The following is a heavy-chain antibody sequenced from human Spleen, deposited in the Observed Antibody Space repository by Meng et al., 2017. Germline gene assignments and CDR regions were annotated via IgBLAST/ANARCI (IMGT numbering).Heavy chain of an antibody. CDR1: AYTFTSYD. J-gene: IGHJ5*02. Sequence: ASVKVSCKASAYTFTSYDINWVRQATGQGLEWMGWMNPNSANTGYAQNFQGRVTMTRNTSISTAYMELSSLRSEDTAVYYCASHRRFGELFGTFDPWGQGTLVTVSS. CDR3: ASHRRFGELFGTFDP. D-gene: IGHD3-10*01. V-gene: IGHV1-8*01. CDR2: MNPNSANT.